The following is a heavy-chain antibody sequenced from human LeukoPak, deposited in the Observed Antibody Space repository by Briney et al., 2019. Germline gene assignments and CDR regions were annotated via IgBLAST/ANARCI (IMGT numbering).Heavy chain of an antibody. CDR1: GGSFSGYY. V-gene: IGHV4-34*01. CDR3: ARGSAYYYGSGSYQDY. CDR2: INHSRST. J-gene: IGHJ4*02. D-gene: IGHD3-10*01. Sequence: PSETLSLTCAVYGGSFSGYYWSWIRQPPGKGLEWIGEINHSRSTNYNPSLKSRVTISVDTSKNKFSLKLSSVTAADTAVYYCARGSAYYYGSGSYQDYWGQGTLVTVSS.